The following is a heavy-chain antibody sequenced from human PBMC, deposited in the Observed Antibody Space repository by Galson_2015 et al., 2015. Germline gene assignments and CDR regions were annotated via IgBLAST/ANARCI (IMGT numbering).Heavy chain of an antibody. D-gene: IGHD3-16*02. J-gene: IGHJ5*02. CDR1: GYTFTSYA. CDR3: ARDRGMRDYVWGSYRPNWFDP. V-gene: IGHV7-4-1*02. CDR2: INTNTGNP. Sequence: SVKVSCKPSGYTFTSYAMNWVRQAPGQGPEWMGWINTNTGNPTYAQGLTGRFVFSLDTSVSTAYLQISSLKAEDTAVYYCARDRGMRDYVWGSYRPNWFDPWGQGTLVTVSS.